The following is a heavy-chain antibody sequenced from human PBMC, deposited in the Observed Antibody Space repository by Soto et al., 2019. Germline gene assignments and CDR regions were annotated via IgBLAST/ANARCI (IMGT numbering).Heavy chain of an antibody. CDR2: ISYDGSNK. Sequence: GGSLRLSCAASGFTFSSYGMHWVRQAPGKGLEWVAVISYDGSNKYYADSVKGRFTISRDNSKNTLYLQMNSLRAEDTAVYYCAKDLRAHCSSTSCYDAYGMDVWGQGTTVTVSS. D-gene: IGHD2-2*01. CDR3: AKDLRAHCSSTSCYDAYGMDV. V-gene: IGHV3-30*18. CDR1: GFTFSSYG. J-gene: IGHJ6*02.